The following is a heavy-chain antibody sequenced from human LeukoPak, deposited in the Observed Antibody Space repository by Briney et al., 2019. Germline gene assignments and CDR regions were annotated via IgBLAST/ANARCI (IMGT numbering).Heavy chain of an antibody. V-gene: IGHV3-48*04. Sequence: GGPLGSSCEASGFTFSSYGMHGVRQPPGKGREWVSYISSSGSTIYYADSVKGRFTISRDNAKNSLYLQMNSLRAEDTAVYYCARGNMVRGAKPFDYWGQGTLVTVSS. J-gene: IGHJ4*02. CDR2: ISSSGSTI. CDR1: GFTFSSYG. D-gene: IGHD3-10*01. CDR3: ARGNMVRGAKPFDY.